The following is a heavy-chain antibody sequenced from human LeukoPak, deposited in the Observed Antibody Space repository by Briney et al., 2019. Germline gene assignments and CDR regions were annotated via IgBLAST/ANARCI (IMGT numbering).Heavy chain of an antibody. CDR1: GYTFTSYG. J-gene: IGHJ4*02. Sequence: ASVKVSCKASGYTFTSYGISWVRQAPGQGLEWMGWISAYNGNTNYAQKLQGRVTMTTDTSTSTAYMELRSLRSDDTAVYYCARNAYSGSYYLSSSTSIFDYWGQGTLVTVSS. CDR2: ISAYNGNT. CDR3: ARNAYSGSYYLSSSTSIFDY. V-gene: IGHV1-18*01. D-gene: IGHD1-26*01.